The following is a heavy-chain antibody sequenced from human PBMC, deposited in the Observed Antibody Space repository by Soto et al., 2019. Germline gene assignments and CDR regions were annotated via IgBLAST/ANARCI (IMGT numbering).Heavy chain of an antibody. V-gene: IGHV4-39*01. CDR1: GGSISSSSYY. CDR2: IYYSGST. D-gene: IGHD3-3*01. J-gene: IGHJ5*02. Sequence: SETLSLTCTVSGGSISSSSYYWGWIRQPPGKGLEWIGSIYYSGSTYYNPSLKSRVTISVDTSKNQFSLKLSSVTAADTAVYYCASHFVDWGYYDFWSGTQGWFDPWGQGTLVTVSS. CDR3: ASHFVDWGYYDFWSGTQGWFDP.